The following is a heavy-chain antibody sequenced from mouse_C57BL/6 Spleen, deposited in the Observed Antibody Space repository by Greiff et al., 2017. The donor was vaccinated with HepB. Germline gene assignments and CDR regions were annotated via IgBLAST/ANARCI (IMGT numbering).Heavy chain of an antibody. V-gene: IGHV1-15*01. J-gene: IGHJ2*01. Sequence: VQRVESGAELVRPGASVTLSCKASGYTFTDYEMHWVKQTPVHGLEWIGAIDPETGGTAYNQKFKGKAILTADKSSSTAYMELRSLTSEDSAVYYCTRAPLYYYGSSYFDYWGQGTTLTVSS. CDR1: GYTFTDYE. D-gene: IGHD1-1*01. CDR2: IDPETGGT. CDR3: TRAPLYYYGSSYFDY.